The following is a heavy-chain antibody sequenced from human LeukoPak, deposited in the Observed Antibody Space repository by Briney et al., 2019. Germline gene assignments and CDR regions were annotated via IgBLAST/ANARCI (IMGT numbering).Heavy chain of an antibody. V-gene: IGHV3-48*04. CDR1: GFTFSSYS. CDR2: ISSSSSTI. Sequence: GGSLGLSCAASGFTFSSYSMNWVRQAPGKGLEWVSYISSSSSTIYYADSVKGRFTISRDNAKNSLYLQMNSLRAEDTAVYYCARPSRKYCANGVCSFDYWGQGTLVTVSS. D-gene: IGHD2-8*01. CDR3: ARPSRKYCANGVCSFDY. J-gene: IGHJ4*02.